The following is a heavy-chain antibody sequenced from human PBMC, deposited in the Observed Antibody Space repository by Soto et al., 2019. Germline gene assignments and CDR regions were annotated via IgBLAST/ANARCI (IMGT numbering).Heavy chain of an antibody. D-gene: IGHD3-22*01. CDR2: INHSGST. J-gene: IGHJ4*02. V-gene: IGHV4-34*01. Sequence: QVQLQQWGAGLLKPSETLSLTCAVYGGSFSGYYWSWIRQPPGKGLEWIGEINHSGSTNYNPSLKSRVTISVDTSKNQFSLKLSSVTAASTAVYYCASIVVGHYWGQGTLVTVSS. CDR3: ASIVVGHY. CDR1: GGSFSGYY.